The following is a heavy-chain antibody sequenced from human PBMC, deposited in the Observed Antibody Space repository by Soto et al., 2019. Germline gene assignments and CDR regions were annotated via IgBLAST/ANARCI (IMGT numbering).Heavy chain of an antibody. CDR1: GYSFSNYW. CDR3: ARLSRDASTLHYFDY. CDR2: IDPSDSYT. Sequence: ESLKISCKGSGYSFSNYWISWVRQMPGKGLEWMGRIDPSDSYTNYSPSFQGHVTISADKSITTAYLQWSSLRASDTAMYYCARLSRDASTLHYFDYWGQSTLVTVSS. V-gene: IGHV5-10-1*01. J-gene: IGHJ4*02. D-gene: IGHD2-2*01.